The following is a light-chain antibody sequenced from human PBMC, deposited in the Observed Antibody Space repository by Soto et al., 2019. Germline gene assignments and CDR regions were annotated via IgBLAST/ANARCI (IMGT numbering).Light chain of an antibody. J-gene: IGKJ4*01. V-gene: IGKV3-11*01. CDR3: QQRSNWPLT. CDR1: QSVRNY. Sequence: EIVLTQSPAALSLSPVERATLSCRASQSVRNYLAWYQQKPGQAPRLLIYDASNRATGIPARFSGSGSGTDFTLTISSLEPEDFAVYYCQQRSNWPLTFGGGTKVQI. CDR2: DAS.